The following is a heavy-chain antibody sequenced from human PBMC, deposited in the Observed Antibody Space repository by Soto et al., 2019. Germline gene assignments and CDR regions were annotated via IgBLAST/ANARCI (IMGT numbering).Heavy chain of an antibody. CDR1: GFTFSDHY. Sequence: EVQVVESGGGLVQPGGSLRLSCAASGFTFSDHYMDWVRQASGKGLEWVGRIRNKANCYAAEYAASVKSRFTISRDDSKNSLYLQMNSLKIEDTALYYSVRAGTRYQLDYWGQGTLVTVSS. V-gene: IGHV3-72*01. CDR3: VRAGTRYQLDY. CDR2: IRNKANCYAA. D-gene: IGHD3-9*01. J-gene: IGHJ4*02.